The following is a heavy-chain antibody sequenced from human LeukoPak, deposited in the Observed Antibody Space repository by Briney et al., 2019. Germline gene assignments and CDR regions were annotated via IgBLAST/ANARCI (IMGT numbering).Heavy chain of an antibody. Sequence: GRSLRLSCAASGFTFSSYGMHWVRQAPGKGLEWVAFIRYDGNNKDYADSVKGRFTISRDDSKNTLYLQMNSLRAEDTAVYYCAKDHRYWTYAGSGSYCLHYWGQGTLVTVSS. V-gene: IGHV3-30*02. CDR3: AKDHRYWTYAGSGSYCLHY. CDR1: GFTFSSYG. D-gene: IGHD3-10*01. CDR2: IRYDGNNK. J-gene: IGHJ4*02.